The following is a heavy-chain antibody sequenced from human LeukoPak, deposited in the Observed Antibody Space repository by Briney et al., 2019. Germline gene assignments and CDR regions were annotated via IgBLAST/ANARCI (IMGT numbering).Heavy chain of an antibody. D-gene: IGHD4-17*01. J-gene: IGHJ4*02. CDR1: GFAVNNNF. Sequence: GGSLRLSCAASGFAVNNNFMSWVRQAPGKGLEWVSILYSDGTTLYADSVKGRFSISRDNSKNTLYLQMTNLQTGDTAIYYCARGLNTVTQIMTYWGQGTLVTVSS. CDR3: ARGLNTVTQIMTY. V-gene: IGHV3-66*02. CDR2: LYSDGTT.